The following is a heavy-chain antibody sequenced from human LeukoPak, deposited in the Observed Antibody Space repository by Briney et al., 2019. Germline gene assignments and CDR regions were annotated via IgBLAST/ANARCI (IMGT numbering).Heavy chain of an antibody. CDR2: IYYSGST. CDR3: ARAHSSSRMMADY. V-gene: IGHV4-31*03. Sequence: PSQTLSLTCTVSGGSISSGGYYWSWIRQHPGKGLEWIGYIYYSGSTYYNPSLKSRVTMSVDTSKIQFSLKLSSVTAADTAVYYCARAHSSSRMMADYWGQGTLVTVSS. D-gene: IGHD6-13*01. CDR1: GGSISSGGYY. J-gene: IGHJ4*02.